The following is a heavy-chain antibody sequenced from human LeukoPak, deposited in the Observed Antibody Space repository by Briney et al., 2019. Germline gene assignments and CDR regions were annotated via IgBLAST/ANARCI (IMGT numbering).Heavy chain of an antibody. CDR2: IIPIFGTA. CDR3: ARANWGYNAFDI. Sequence: GASVKVSCKASGGTFSSYAISWVRQAPGQGLEWMGGIIPIFGTANYAQKFQGRVTITADESTSTAYMELSSLRSEDTAVYYCARANWGYNAFDIWGQGTMVTVSS. CDR1: GGTFSSYA. V-gene: IGHV1-69*13. J-gene: IGHJ3*02. D-gene: IGHD7-27*01.